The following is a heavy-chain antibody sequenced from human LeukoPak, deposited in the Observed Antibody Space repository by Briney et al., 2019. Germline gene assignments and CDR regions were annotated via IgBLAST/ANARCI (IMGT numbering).Heavy chain of an antibody. Sequence: GGSLRLSCAASGFTFSSYGMHWVRQAPGKGLEWVAVIWYDGSNKYYADSVKGRFTISRDNSKNTLYLQMNSLRAEDTAVYYCARGGTWELLLDYWGQGTLVTVSS. CDR3: ARGGTWELLLDY. J-gene: IGHJ4*02. CDR2: IWYDGSNK. V-gene: IGHV3-33*01. CDR1: GFTFSSYG. D-gene: IGHD1-26*01.